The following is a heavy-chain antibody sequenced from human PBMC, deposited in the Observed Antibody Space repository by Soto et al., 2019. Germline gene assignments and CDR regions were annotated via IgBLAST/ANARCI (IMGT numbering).Heavy chain of an antibody. CDR3: ARKDSGYADYMDV. CDR1: GGSISRGGYY. V-gene: IGHV4-31*01. CDR2: IYYSGGT. D-gene: IGHD5-12*01. J-gene: IGHJ6*03. Sequence: QVQLQESGPGLVKPSQTLSLTCTVSGGSISRGGYYWSWIRQHPGKGLEWIGYIYYSGGTYYNTSLKSLVTRSVDTSENQVSLRLSSVTAADTAVYYCARKDSGYADYMDVWGKWTTVTVSS.